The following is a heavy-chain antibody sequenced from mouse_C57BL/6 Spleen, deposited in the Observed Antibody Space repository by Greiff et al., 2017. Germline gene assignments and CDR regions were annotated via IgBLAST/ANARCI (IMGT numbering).Heavy chain of an antibody. V-gene: IGHV1-39*01. CDR1: GYSFTDYN. Sequence: EVQLQQSGPELVKPGASVKISCKASGYSFTDYNMNWVKQSNGKSLEWIGVINPNYGTTSYNQKFKGKATLTVDQSSSTAYMKLNSLTSEDSAVYYCARLVSYSNYVKAMDYWGQGTSVTVSS. CDR2: INPNYGTT. CDR3: ARLVSYSNYVKAMDY. D-gene: IGHD2-5*01. J-gene: IGHJ4*01.